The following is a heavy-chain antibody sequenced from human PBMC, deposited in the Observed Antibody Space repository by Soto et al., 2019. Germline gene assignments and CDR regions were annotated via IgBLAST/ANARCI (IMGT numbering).Heavy chain of an antibody. J-gene: IGHJ3*02. V-gene: IGHV5-51*01. CDR3: ARLPYSSRAEDAFDI. CDR2: IYPGDSDT. Sequence: PGESLKISCKGSGYSFTSYWIGWVRQMPGKGLEWMGIIYPGDSDTRYSPSFQGQVTISADKSISTAYLQWSSLKASDTAMYYCARLPYSSRAEDAFDIWGQGTMVTVSS. CDR1: GYSFTSYW. D-gene: IGHD6-13*01.